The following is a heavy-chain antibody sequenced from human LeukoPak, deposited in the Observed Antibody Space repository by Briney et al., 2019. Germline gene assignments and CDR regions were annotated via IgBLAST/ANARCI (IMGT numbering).Heavy chain of an antibody. CDR3: ARGPLYSYGYDYFDY. CDR2: IWYDGSNK. CDR1: RFTFSSYA. V-gene: IGHV3-33*08. D-gene: IGHD5-18*01. Sequence: PGGSLRLSCAASRFTFSSYAMHWVRQAPGKGLEWVAVIWYDGSNKYYADSVKGRFTISRDNSKNTLYLQMNSLRAEDTAVYYCARGPLYSYGYDYFDYWGQGTLVTVSS. J-gene: IGHJ4*02.